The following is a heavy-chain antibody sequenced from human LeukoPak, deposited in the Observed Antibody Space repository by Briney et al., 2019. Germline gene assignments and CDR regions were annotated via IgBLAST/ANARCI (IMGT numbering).Heavy chain of an antibody. CDR2: INWNGGGT. Sequence: GGSLRLSCAPTGFTFKDYGMHWVRQPPGKGLEWVSSINWNGGGTDYADSVKGRFTISRDNAKNSLYLQLSSLRPEDTALYYCAKHMRATNTYSFFGLDVWGQGTTVTVSS. CDR3: AKHMRATNTYSFFGLDV. J-gene: IGHJ6*02. D-gene: IGHD1-26*01. V-gene: IGHV3-9*01. CDR1: GFTFKDYG.